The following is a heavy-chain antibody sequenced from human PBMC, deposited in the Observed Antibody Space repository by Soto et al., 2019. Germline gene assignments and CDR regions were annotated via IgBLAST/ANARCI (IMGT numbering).Heavy chain of an antibody. D-gene: IGHD2-21*02. J-gene: IGHJ2*01. Sequence: EVQLLESGGGLVQPGGSVRLSCAASGLTFGNYAMSWVRQAPGKGLEWVSAISGDSGRTYYADSVKGRFTIARDNSKNTLYLQMNTLSAEDTAVYYFAVTPNCGRDCSAASYWYFDIWGRGTLVTVSS. CDR2: ISGDSGRT. CDR1: GLTFGNYA. CDR3: AVTPNCGRDCSAASYWYFDI. V-gene: IGHV3-23*01.